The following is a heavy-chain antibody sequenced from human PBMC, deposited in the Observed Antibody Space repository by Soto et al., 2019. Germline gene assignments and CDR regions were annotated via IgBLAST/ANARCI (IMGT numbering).Heavy chain of an antibody. Sequence: ASVKVSCKASGYTFTSYGISWVRQAPGQGLEWMGWISAYNGNTNNAQQLQGRGTMTTDTSTSTAYMELRSLKSDDTAVYYCARSLMITFGGVIVIRTGPSGDAFDIWGQGTMVTVSS. CDR2: ISAYNGNT. CDR3: ARSLMITFGGVIVIRTGPSGDAFDI. V-gene: IGHV1-18*04. D-gene: IGHD3-16*02. J-gene: IGHJ3*02. CDR1: GYTFTSYG.